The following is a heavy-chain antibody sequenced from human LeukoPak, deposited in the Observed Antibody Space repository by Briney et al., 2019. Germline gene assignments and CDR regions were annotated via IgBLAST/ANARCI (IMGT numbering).Heavy chain of an antibody. CDR3: AKEGDYGDYYY. Sequence: GGSLRLSCAASGFTFDDYAMPWVRQAPGKGLEWVSGISWNSGSIGYADSVKGRFTISRDNAKNSLYLQMNSLRAEDTALYYCAKEGDYGDYYYWGQGTLVTVSS. J-gene: IGHJ4*02. V-gene: IGHV3-9*01. CDR2: ISWNSGSI. D-gene: IGHD4-17*01. CDR1: GFTFDDYA.